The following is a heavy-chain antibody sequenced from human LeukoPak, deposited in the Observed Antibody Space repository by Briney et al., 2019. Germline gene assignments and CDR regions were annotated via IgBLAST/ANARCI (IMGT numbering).Heavy chain of an antibody. J-gene: IGHJ4*02. D-gene: IGHD3-10*01. V-gene: IGHV3-9*03. CDR2: ISWNSGSI. Sequence: GGSLRLSCAASGFTFDDYTMHWVRQAPGKGLEWVSGISWNSGSIGYADSVKGRFTISRDNAKNSLYLQMNSLRAEDMALYYCARESTGFDYWGQGTLVTVSS. CDR1: GFTFDDYT. CDR3: ARESTGFDY.